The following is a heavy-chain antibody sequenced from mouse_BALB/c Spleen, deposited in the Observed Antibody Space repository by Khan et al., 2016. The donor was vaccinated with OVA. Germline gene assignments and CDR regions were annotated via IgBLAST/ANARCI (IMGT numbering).Heavy chain of an antibody. CDR1: GYTFTSYT. Sequence: QVQLKESGAELARPGASVKMSCKASGYTFTSYTMHWVKQRPGQGLEWIGYINPSNDYTNYNQKFKDKATLTADKSSSTAYMQLSSLTSEDSAVYYWTREGPYDGNYGAWFAYWGQGTLVTVSA. V-gene: IGHV1-4*01. J-gene: IGHJ3*01. D-gene: IGHD2-10*01. CDR2: INPSNDYT. CDR3: TREGPYDGNYGAWFAY.